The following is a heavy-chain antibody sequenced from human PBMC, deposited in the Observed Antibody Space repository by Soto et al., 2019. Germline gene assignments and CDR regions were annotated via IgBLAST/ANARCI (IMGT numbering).Heavy chain of an antibody. CDR1: GYTFTSYG. D-gene: IGHD6-19*01. CDR2: ISAYNGNT. V-gene: IGHV1-18*01. CDR3: ARDRLVPDYFDY. Sequence: ASVKVSCKASGYTFTSYGISWVRQAPGQGLEWMGWISAYNGNTNYAQNLQGRVTMTTDTSTSTAYMELRSLRSDDTAVYYCARDRLVPDYFDYWGQGTLVIVSS. J-gene: IGHJ4*01.